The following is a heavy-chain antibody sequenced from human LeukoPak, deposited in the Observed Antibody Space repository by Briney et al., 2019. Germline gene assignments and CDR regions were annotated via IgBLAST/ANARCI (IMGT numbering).Heavy chain of an antibody. CDR1: GASISSSY. Sequence: KPSETLSLTCAVSGASISSSYWSWIRQPPGKGLEWIGYINYSGNTKYNPSLESRVTISVDASNNQFSLRLSSVTAADTAVYYCARPFNYYDSSGYYMRYYYMDVWGKGTTVTVSS. CDR2: INYSGNT. V-gene: IGHV4-59*01. CDR3: ARPFNYYDSSGYYMRYYYMDV. D-gene: IGHD3-22*01. J-gene: IGHJ6*03.